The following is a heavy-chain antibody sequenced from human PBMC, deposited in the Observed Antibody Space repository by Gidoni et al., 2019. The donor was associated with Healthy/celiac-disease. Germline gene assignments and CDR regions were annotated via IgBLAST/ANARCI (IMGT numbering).Heavy chain of an antibody. J-gene: IGHJ3*02. D-gene: IGHD7-27*01. CDR2: ISWNSGSI. Sequence: GGLVQPGRSLRLSCAASGFTFDDYAMHWVRQAPGKGLEWVSGISWNSGSIGYADSVKGRFTISRDNAKNSLYLQMNSLRAEDTALYYCAKEKREIELGKDAFDIWGQGTMVTVSS. V-gene: IGHV3-9*01. CDR3: AKEKREIELGKDAFDI. CDR1: GFTFDDYA.